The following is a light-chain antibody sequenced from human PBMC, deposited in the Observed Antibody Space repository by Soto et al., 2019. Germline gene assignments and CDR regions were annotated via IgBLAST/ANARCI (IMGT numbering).Light chain of an antibody. J-gene: IGLJ1*01. CDR3: QSYDSSLGGWV. Sequence: QPVLTQPPSVSGAPGQRVTISCTGSSSNIGAGYDVHWYQQLPGTAPKLLIYDNNNRPSGVPDRFSGSKSGTSASLAITGLQAEDEADYYCQSYDSSLGGWVFGTGTKLTVL. CDR2: DNN. V-gene: IGLV1-40*01. CDR1: SSNIGAGYD.